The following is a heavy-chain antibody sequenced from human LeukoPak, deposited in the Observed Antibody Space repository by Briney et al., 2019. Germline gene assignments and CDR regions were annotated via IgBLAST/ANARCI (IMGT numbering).Heavy chain of an antibody. D-gene: IGHD6-19*01. Sequence: PSETLSLTCTVSGGSISSYYWSWIRQPPGKGLEWIGYIYYSGSTNYNPSLKSRVTISVDTSKNQFSLKLSSVTAADTAVYYCARDHSSGWYQNWYFDLWGRGTLVTVSS. V-gene: IGHV4-59*01. J-gene: IGHJ2*01. CDR2: IYYSGST. CDR3: ARDHSSGWYQNWYFDL. CDR1: GGSISSYY.